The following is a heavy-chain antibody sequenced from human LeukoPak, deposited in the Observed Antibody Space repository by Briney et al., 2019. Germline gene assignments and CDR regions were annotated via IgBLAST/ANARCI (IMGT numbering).Heavy chain of an antibody. J-gene: IGHJ5*02. CDR1: GGSISSSSYS. D-gene: IGHD3-10*01. V-gene: IGHV4-30-2*01. CDR2: IYHSGST. CDR3: AREGGFGWFDP. Sequence: SETLSLTCTVSGGSISSSSYSWSWIRQPPGKGLEWIGYIYHSGSTYYNPSLKSRVTISVDRSKNQFSLKLSSVTAADTAVYYCAREGGFGWFDPWGQGTLVTVSS.